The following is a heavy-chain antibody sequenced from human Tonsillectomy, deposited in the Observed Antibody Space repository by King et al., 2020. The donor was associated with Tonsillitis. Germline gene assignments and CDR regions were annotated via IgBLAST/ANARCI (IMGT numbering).Heavy chain of an antibody. D-gene: IGHD3-10*01. V-gene: IGHV4-34*01. CDR3: ARENMVRGRKRWFDP. CDR1: GGSFSGYY. J-gene: IGHJ5*02. Sequence: VQLQQWGAGLLKPSETLSLTCAVYGGSFSGYYWSWIRQPPGKGLEWIGEINHSGSTNYNPSLKSRVTISVDTSKNQFSLKLSSVTAADTAVYYCARENMVRGRKRWFDPWGQGTLVTVSS. CDR2: INHSGST.